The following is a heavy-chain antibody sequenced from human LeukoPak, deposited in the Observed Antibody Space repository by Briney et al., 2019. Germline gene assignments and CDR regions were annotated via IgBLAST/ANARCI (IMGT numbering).Heavy chain of an antibody. CDR3: AKGFREYTSGWFYYD. V-gene: IGHV3-30*18. CDR1: GFTFSTYG. CDR2: ISDDGRTT. D-gene: IGHD6-19*01. Sequence: GGSLRLSCAVSGFTFSTYGMHWVRQAPGQGLEWVGVISDDGRTTYYADFVKGRYTISRDNSKNTLYLQMNSLRAEDTAMYYCAKGFREYTSGWFYYDWGQGTLVTVSS. J-gene: IGHJ4*02.